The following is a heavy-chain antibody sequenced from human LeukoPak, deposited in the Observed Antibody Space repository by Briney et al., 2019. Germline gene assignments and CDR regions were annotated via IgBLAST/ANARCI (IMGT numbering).Heavy chain of an antibody. D-gene: IGHD1-26*01. Sequence: APVKVSCKASGYTFTGYYMHWVRQAPGQGLEWMGWINPDSGGTRYAQKFQGRVTMTRDTSIRTAYMELSRLRSDDTAVYYCAKDLGSGSYQPSDYWGQGTLVTVSS. V-gene: IGHV1-2*02. J-gene: IGHJ4*02. CDR3: AKDLGSGSYQPSDY. CDR2: INPDSGGT. CDR1: GYTFTGYY.